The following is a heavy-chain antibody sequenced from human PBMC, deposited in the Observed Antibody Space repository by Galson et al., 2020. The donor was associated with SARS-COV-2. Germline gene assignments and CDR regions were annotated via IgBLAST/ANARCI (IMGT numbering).Heavy chain of an antibody. Sequence: GSLRLSCAVYGGSFSGYYWSWIRQPPGKGLEWIGEINHSGSTNYNPPLKSRVTISVDTSKNQFSLKLSSVTAADTAVYYCARSRWYYDSSGLHPWGQGTLVTVSS. D-gene: IGHD3-22*01. CDR2: INHSGST. J-gene: IGHJ5*02. CDR1: GGSFSGYY. V-gene: IGHV4-34*01. CDR3: ARSRWYYDSSGLHP.